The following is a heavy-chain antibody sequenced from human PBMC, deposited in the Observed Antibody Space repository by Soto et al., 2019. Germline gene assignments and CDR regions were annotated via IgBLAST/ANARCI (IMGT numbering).Heavy chain of an antibody. J-gene: IGHJ4*02. CDR2: VTASSGDT. V-gene: IGHV1-3*05. Sequence: QVQLVQSGAVEERPGASVKVSCQTSGYSFTQYAIHWLRQAPGHGLEWMGWVTASSGDTTYSPKFQGRVTVSRDTSARTFYMDLSGVGSDDTALYFGPRDREEDPDCYLDYWGQGSLVTVSS. CDR1: GYSFTQYA. D-gene: IGHD2-21*02. CDR3: PRDREEDPDCYLDY.